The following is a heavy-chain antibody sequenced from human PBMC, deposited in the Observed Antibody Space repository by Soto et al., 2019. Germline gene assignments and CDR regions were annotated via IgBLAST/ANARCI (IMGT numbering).Heavy chain of an antibody. CDR1: GFTFSSYS. CDR3: ARDVQLRYFDWLFGIDY. CDR2: ICSSSSTI. J-gene: IGHJ4*02. V-gene: IGHV3-48*01. D-gene: IGHD3-9*01. Sequence: GGSLRLSCAASGFTFSSYSMNWVRQAPGKGLEWVSYICSSSSTIYYADSVKGRFTISRDNAKNSLYLQMNSLRAEDTAVYYCARDVQLRYFDWLFGIDYWGQGTLVTVSS.